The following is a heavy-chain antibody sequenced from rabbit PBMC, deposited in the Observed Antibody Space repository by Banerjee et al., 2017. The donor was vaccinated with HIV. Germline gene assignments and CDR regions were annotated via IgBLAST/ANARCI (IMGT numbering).Heavy chain of an antibody. J-gene: IGHJ4*01. CDR2: IYAGSSGDT. V-gene: IGHV1S40*01. CDR1: GFSFSSSYS. D-gene: IGHD1-1*01. CDR3: ARDVGDSSGYSVKL. Sequence: QSLEESGGDLVKPGASLTLTCTASGFSFSSSYSMCWVRQAPGKGLERIACIYAGSSGDTDYANWAKGRFTISRASSTTVTLQMTSLTAADTATYFCARDVGDSSGYSVKLWGPGTIVTIS.